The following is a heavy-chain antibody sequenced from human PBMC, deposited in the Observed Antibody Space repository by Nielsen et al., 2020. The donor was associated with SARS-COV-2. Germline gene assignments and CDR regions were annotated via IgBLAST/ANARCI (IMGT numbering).Heavy chain of an antibody. CDR3: ASHLVGDTVW. CDR1: GFTFSNYA. J-gene: IGHJ4*02. V-gene: IGHV3-23*01. D-gene: IGHD1-26*01. CDR2: VSGSGGRT. Sequence: GGSLRLSCAASGFTFSNYAMNWVRQSPRKGLEWVSTVSGSGGRTDYADSVKGRFTISRDNSKNTLYLQMDSLRAEDTAKYYCASHLVGDTVWWGRGTLVTVSS.